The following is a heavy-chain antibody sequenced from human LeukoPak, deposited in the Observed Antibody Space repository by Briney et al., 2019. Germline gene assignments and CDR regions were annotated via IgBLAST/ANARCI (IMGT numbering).Heavy chain of an antibody. Sequence: QPGGSLRLSCAASGFTFSSYAMHWVRQAPGKGLEWVAVISYDGSNKYYADSVKGRFTISRDNSKNTLYLQMNSLRAEDTAVYYCARDGTDYSNYFGLPPNWFDPWGQGTLVTVSS. D-gene: IGHD4-11*01. CDR1: GFTFSSYA. J-gene: IGHJ5*02. CDR3: ARDGTDYSNYFGLPPNWFDP. CDR2: ISYDGSNK. V-gene: IGHV3-30-3*01.